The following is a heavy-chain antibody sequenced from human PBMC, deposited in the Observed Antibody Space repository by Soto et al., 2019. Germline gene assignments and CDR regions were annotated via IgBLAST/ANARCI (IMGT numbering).Heavy chain of an antibody. D-gene: IGHD3-9*01. J-gene: IGHJ4*02. CDR1: GFTFSSYA. CDR3: AKDGYLDTYYFDY. Sequence: QVQLVESGGGVVQPGRSLRLSCAASGFTFSSYAMHWVRQAPGKGLEWVAVISYDGISKHYADSVKGRFSISRDDPENTLYVQMNSLRAEDTAVYYCAKDGYLDTYYFDYWGQGTLVTVSS. CDR2: ISYDGISK. V-gene: IGHV3-30-3*01.